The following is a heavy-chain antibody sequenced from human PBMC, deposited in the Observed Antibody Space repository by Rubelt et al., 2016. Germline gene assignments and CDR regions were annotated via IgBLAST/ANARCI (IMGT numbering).Heavy chain of an antibody. Sequence: QVQLQQWGAGLLKPSETLSLTCAVYGGSFSDYYWSWIRQPPGKGPEWIGYIHYSGSTNYNPSLKSRVTILVDTSKNQFSLKLSSVTAADTAVYYCARRGVSGYVDSWGQGTLVTVSS. J-gene: IGHJ4*02. CDR2: IHYSGST. CDR1: GGSFSDYY. D-gene: IGHD3-10*01. CDR3: ARRGVSGYVDS. V-gene: IGHV4-34*11.